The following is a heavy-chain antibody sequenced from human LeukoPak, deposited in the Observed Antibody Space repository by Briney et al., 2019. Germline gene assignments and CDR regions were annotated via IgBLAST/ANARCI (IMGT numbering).Heavy chain of an antibody. CDR1: GFTFSSYA. Sequence: GGSLRLSCAASGFTFSSYAMSWVRQAPGKGLEWVAVISVDGNNKYYGDSVKGRFTISRDNSQNTLYLQINSLRPEDTAVYYCAKDQSQWGQGTLVIVSS. V-gene: IGHV3-30*18. CDR3: AKDQSQ. J-gene: IGHJ4*02. CDR2: ISVDGNNK.